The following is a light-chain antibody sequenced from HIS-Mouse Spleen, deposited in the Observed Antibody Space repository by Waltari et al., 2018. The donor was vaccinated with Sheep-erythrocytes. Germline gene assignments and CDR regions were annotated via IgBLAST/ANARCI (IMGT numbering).Light chain of an antibody. CDR3: QQSYSTPPLT. V-gene: IGKV1-39*01. CDR2: AAS. J-gene: IGKJ4*01. CDR1: QSISSY. Sequence: DIQMTQSPSSLSASVGDRVTITCRASQSISSYLNWYQQKPGKATKPLIYAASSLQSGVPSRFSGSGSGTDFTLTISSLQPEDFATYYCQQSYSTPPLTFGGGTKVEIK.